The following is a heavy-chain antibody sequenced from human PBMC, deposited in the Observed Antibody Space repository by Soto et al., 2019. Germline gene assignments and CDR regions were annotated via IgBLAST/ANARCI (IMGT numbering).Heavy chain of an antibody. V-gene: IGHV4-4*07. D-gene: IGHD2-2*01. J-gene: IGHJ6*02. CDR3: AREHQMGYSYYYTLDV. CDR2: IHTSGST. Sequence: KTSETLSLTCTVSGDFISSDYWSWIRQPAGKGLEWIGRIHTSGSTKYNPSLTSRLTLSVDTSKNQFSLSLYSVTAADTAVYYCAREHQMGYSYYYTLDVWGQGTTVTVSS. CDR1: GDFISSDY.